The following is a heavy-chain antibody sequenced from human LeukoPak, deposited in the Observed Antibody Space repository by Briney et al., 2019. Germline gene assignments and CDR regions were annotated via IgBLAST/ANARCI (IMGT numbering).Heavy chain of an antibody. CDR2: ISAYNGNT. CDR3: ARGDYYDSSGLPQY. Sequence: ASVKVSCKASGGTFSSYGISWVRQAPGQGLEWMGWISAYNGNTNYAQKLQGRVTMTTDTSTSTAYMELRSLRSDDTAVYYCARGDYYDSSGLPQYWGQGTLVTVSS. CDR1: GGTFSSYG. V-gene: IGHV1-18*01. D-gene: IGHD3-22*01. J-gene: IGHJ4*02.